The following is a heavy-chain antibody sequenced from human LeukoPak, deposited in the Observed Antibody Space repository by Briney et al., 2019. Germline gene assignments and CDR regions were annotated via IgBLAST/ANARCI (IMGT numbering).Heavy chain of an antibody. CDR2: IKQDGSEK. CDR1: GFTFSSYW. J-gene: IGHJ6*02. V-gene: IGHV3-7*01. CDR3: ARWGSGWYDYYYYGMDV. Sequence: EAGGSLRLSCAAPGFTFSSYWMSWVRQAPGKGLEWVANIKQDGSEKYYVDSVKGRFTISRDNAKNSLYLQMNSLRAEDTAVYYCARWGSGWYDYYYYGMDVWGQGTTVTVSS. D-gene: IGHD6-19*01.